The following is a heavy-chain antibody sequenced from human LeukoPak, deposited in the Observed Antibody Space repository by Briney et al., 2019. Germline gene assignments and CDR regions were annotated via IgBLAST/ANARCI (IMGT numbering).Heavy chain of an antibody. D-gene: IGHD3-10*01. Sequence: GGSLRLSCAASGFTVSSIHMVWVRQAPGKGLEWVAVISYEGSNKYYADSVKGRFTISRDNSKNTLYLQMNSLRAEDTALYYCAGEGPSYGSGSYLDYWGQGTLVTVSS. J-gene: IGHJ4*02. CDR3: AGEGPSYGSGSYLDY. CDR1: GFTVSSIH. V-gene: IGHV3-30*03. CDR2: ISYEGSNK.